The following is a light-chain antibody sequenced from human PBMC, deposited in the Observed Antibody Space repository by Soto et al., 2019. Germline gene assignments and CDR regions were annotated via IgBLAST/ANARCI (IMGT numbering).Light chain of an antibody. V-gene: IGKV1-5*01. Sequence: DIQMTQSPSTLSASLGERVTITCRASQSFSNWLAWYQQKPGKAPRLLIYDVSSLESGVPSRFSGSASGTEFILTISSLQPDDFATYYCQQTYSPPFTFGPGTKVDIK. J-gene: IGKJ3*01. CDR2: DVS. CDR1: QSFSNW. CDR3: QQTYSPPFT.